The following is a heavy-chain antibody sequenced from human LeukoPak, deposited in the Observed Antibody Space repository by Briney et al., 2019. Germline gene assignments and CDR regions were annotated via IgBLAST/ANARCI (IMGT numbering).Heavy chain of an antibody. CDR1: GFSFSGYG. Sequence: PGGSLRVSCAASGFSFSGYGIHWVRQAPGKGLVWVSRINSDGSSTRYADSVKGRFTIYRDNAKNTLYLQMNSLRAEDTAVYYRTTGRSSRVFDYWGQGTLVTVSS. V-gene: IGHV3-74*01. CDR3: TTGRSSRVFDY. D-gene: IGHD2-15*01. J-gene: IGHJ4*02. CDR2: INSDGSST.